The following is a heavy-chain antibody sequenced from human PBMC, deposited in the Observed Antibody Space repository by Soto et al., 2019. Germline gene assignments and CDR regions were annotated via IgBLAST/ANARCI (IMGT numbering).Heavy chain of an antibody. D-gene: IGHD3-3*01. CDR1: GYTFTSYD. Sequence: QVQLVQSGAEVKKPGASVKVSCKASGYTFTSYDINWVRQATGQGLEWMGWMNPNSGNTGYAQKVQGRATMTRNTSLSTAYMELSSLRSEDTAVYYCARDRGGVLRFLEWLFDYWGQGTLVTVSS. J-gene: IGHJ4*02. CDR2: MNPNSGNT. CDR3: ARDRGGVLRFLEWLFDY. V-gene: IGHV1-8*01.